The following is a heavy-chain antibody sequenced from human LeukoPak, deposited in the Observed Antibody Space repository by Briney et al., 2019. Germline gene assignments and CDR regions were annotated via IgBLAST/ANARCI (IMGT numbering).Heavy chain of an antibody. D-gene: IGHD3-10*01. J-gene: IGHJ4*02. CDR3: ARWGGSGSKTGDY. CDR2: IYPGDSDT. CDR1: GYSFTSYW. Sequence: GESLKISCKGSGYSFTSYWIGWVRQMPGKGLEWIGIIYPGDSDTTYSPSFQGQATSSADKSISTAYLQWSSLKASDTAMYYCARWGGSGSKTGDYWGQGTLVTVSS. V-gene: IGHV5-51*01.